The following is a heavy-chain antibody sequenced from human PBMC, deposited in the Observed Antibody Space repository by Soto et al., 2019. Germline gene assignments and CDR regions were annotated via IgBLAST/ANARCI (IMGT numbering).Heavy chain of an antibody. CDR1: GFTFTSSA. V-gene: IGHV1-58*01. CDR3: AADYSGDILTGYYYGMDV. J-gene: IGHJ6*02. D-gene: IGHD3-9*01. Sequence: SVKFSCKASGFTFTSSAVQWVRQARGQRLEWIGWIVVGIGNTNYAQKFQERVTITRDMSTSTAYMELSSLRSEDTAVYYCAADYSGDILTGYYYGMDVWGQGTTVTVSS. CDR2: IVVGIGNT.